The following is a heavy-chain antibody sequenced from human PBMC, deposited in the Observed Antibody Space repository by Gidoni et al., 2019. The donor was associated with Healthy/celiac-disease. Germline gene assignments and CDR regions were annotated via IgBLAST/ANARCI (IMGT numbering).Heavy chain of an antibody. CDR3: ARVWRGGSGSYLGFPDY. Sequence: TSYADSVKGRFTISRDNAKNTLYLQMNSLRAEDTAVYYCARVWRGGSGSYLGFPDYWGQGTLVTVSS. CDR2: T. D-gene: IGHD1-26*01. J-gene: IGHJ4*02. V-gene: IGHV3-74*01.